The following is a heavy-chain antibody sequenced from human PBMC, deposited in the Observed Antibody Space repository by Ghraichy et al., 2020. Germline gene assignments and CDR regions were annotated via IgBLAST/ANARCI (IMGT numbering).Heavy chain of an antibody. V-gene: IGHV3-53*01. CDR3: ARVVVVVPATPEHNWFDP. J-gene: IGHJ5*02. Sequence: GGSLRLSCAASGFTVSSNYMSWVRQAPGKGLEWVSVIYSGGSTYYADSVKGRFTISRDNSKNTLYLQMNSLRAEDTAVYYCARVVVVVPATPEHNWFDPWGQGTLVTVSS. CDR2: IYSGGST. D-gene: IGHD2-2*01. CDR1: GFTVSSNY.